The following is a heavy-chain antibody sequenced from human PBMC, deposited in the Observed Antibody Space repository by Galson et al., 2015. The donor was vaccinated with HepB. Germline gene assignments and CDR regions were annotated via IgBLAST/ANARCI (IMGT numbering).Heavy chain of an antibody. CDR1: GGSFSGYY. CDR2: INHSGST. Sequence: ETLSLTCAVYGGSFSGYYWSWIRQPPGKGLEWIGEINHSGSTNYNPSLKSRVTISVDTSKNQFSLKLSSVTAADTAVYYCARGESSGWYFYMDVWGKGTTVTVSS. V-gene: IGHV4-34*01. J-gene: IGHJ6*03. CDR3: ARGESSGWYFYMDV. D-gene: IGHD6-19*01.